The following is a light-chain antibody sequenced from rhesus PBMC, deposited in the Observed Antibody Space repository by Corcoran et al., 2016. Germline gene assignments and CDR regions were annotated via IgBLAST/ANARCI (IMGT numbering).Light chain of an antibody. J-gene: IGLJ1*01. CDR2: EVS. Sequence: QSAPNQPPSVSGPPGQSVTISCTGTSSDVGGYNYVSWYHQNPGKAPKLMIYEVSKRPSGVSDRISGSKSGNTASLTISGLQAEDEADYYCCSYTTSSTYIFGAGTRLTVL. CDR1: SSDVGGYNY. CDR3: CSYTTSSTYI. V-gene: IGLV2S7*01.